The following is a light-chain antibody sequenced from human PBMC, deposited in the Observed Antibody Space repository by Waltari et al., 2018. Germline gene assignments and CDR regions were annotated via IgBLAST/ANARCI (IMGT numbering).Light chain of an antibody. Sequence: QSALTQPAYVSGSPGQSITISCTGFNSNVGSYNLVSLYQKHPGKAPKLLIYEGNRRPSGVSNRFSGSKSDNTASLTLSGLQAEDEADYYCCSNVGSSVFFGGGTKLTVL. J-gene: IGLJ2*01. CDR1: NSNVGSYNL. CDR2: EGN. CDR3: CSNVGSSVF. V-gene: IGLV2-23*03.